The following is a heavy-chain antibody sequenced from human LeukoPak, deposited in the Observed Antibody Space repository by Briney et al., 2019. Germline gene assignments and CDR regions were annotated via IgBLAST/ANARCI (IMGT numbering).Heavy chain of an antibody. CDR3: ARDTGTTVTTYFDC. J-gene: IGHJ4*02. CDR1: GFTVSSNY. Sequence: GGSLRLPCAASGFTVSSNYMSWVRQAPGKGLEWVSIIYSGGSTYYADSVKGRFTIPRDNAKNSLYLQMNSLRAEDTAVYYCARDTGTTVTTYFDCWGQGTLVTVSS. D-gene: IGHD4-17*01. V-gene: IGHV3-66*01. CDR2: IYSGGST.